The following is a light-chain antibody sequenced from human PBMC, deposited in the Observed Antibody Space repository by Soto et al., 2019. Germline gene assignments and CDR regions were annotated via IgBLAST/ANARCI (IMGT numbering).Light chain of an antibody. CDR1: QSLLHSNGYNY. V-gene: IGKV2-28*01. CDR2: LGS. CDR3: QQSYSNPTWT. J-gene: IGKJ1*01. Sequence: DIVMTQSPLSLPVTPGEAASISCRSSQSLLHSNGYNYLDWYLQKPGQSPQLLIYLGSNRASGVPDRFSGSGFGAEFTLTVSSLQPEDFATYYCQQSYSNPTWTFGQGTKVDIK.